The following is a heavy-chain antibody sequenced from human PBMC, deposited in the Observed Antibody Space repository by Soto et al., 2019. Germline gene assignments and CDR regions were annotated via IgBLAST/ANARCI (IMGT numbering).Heavy chain of an antibody. D-gene: IGHD6-13*01. J-gene: IGHJ5*02. CDR1: GFTFSSYS. CDR3: ARMPSEQQPS. Sequence: AGGSLRLSCAASGFTFSSYSMNWVRQAPGKGLEWVSSISSSSSYIYYADSVKGRFTISRDNAKNSLYLQMNSLRAEDTAVYYFARMPSEQQPSWGQGTLVTVSS. V-gene: IGHV3-21*01. CDR2: ISSSSSYI.